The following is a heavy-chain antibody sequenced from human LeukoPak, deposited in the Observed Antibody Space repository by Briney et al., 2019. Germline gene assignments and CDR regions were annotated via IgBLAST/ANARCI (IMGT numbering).Heavy chain of an antibody. V-gene: IGHV3-30-3*01. CDR1: GFTFSSYA. J-gene: IGHJ4*02. Sequence: GGSLRLSCAASGFTFSSYAMHWVRQAPGKGLEWVAVISYDGSNKYYADSVKGRFTISRDNSKNTLYLQMNSLRAEDTAVYYCARDSYDSSGYLLDYWGQGTLVTVSS. D-gene: IGHD3-22*01. CDR3: ARDSYDSSGYLLDY. CDR2: ISYDGSNK.